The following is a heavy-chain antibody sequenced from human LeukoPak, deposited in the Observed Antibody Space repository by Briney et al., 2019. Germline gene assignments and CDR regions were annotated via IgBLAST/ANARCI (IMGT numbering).Heavy chain of an antibody. CDR3: AREPGWTIAARPFDY. Sequence: PSETLSLTCGVYGSSFSGYYWSWIRQPPGKGLEWIGEINHSGSTNYNASLKSRVTISVGTSRKQFSLKLSSVTAADSAMYYCAREPGWTIAARPFDYCGQGTLATVSS. J-gene: IGHJ4*02. CDR2: INHSGST. CDR1: GSSFSGYY. V-gene: IGHV4-34*01. D-gene: IGHD6-6*01.